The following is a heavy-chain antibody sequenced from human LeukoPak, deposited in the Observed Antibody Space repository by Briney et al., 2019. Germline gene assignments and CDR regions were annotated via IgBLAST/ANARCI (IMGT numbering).Heavy chain of an antibody. CDR3: ARYDSDNAILDY. CDR1: GGSINSDY. CDR2: IAYNGIP. V-gene: IGHV4-59*08. Sequence: SETLSLTCTVSGGSINSDYWTWIRQSPGKGLEWIGYIAYNGIPNYNPSLKSRLTISRDTSKNQFSLMLTSVTAADTAIYYCARYDSDNAILDYWGQGTLVTVSS. D-gene: IGHD3-22*01. J-gene: IGHJ4*02.